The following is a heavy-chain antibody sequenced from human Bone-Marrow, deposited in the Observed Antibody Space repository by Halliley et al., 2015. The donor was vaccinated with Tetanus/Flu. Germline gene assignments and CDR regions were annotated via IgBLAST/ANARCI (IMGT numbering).Heavy chain of an antibody. J-gene: IGHJ3*01. V-gene: IGHV3-74*01. D-gene: IGHD3-16*01. Sequence: GMEWVALCKGDGTNPKYAGSVKGRFPISRDIAKNTLYLEMSSLRVDDTAVYYCAREGGKAFDVWGQGTVVTVSS. CDR3: AREGGKAFDV. CDR2: CKGDGTNP.